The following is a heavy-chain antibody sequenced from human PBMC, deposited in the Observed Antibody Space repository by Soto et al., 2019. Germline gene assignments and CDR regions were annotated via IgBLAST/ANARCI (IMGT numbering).Heavy chain of an antibody. Sequence: QVQLVESGGGLVKPGGSLRLSCAASGFTFSDSYMGWIRQAPGKGLEWVSYISSSSDYTNYADSVKGRFTISRDNAKNSLYLQMNSLRAEGTAVYYCARYCSSTSCSTYDYWGQGTLVTVSS. D-gene: IGHD2-2*02. CDR2: ISSSSDYT. J-gene: IGHJ4*02. V-gene: IGHV3-11*06. CDR3: ARYCSSTSCSTYDY. CDR1: GFTFSDSY.